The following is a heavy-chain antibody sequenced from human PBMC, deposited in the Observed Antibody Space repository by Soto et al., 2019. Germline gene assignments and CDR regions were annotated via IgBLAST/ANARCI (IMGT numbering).Heavy chain of an antibody. V-gene: IGHV6-1*01. D-gene: IGHD5-18*01. J-gene: IGHJ3*02. CDR3: ARGGYSYGHDAFDI. CDR1: GDSVSSNSAA. CDR2: TYYRSKWYN. Sequence: SQTLSLTCAISGDSVSSNSAAWNWIRQSPSRGLEWLGRTYYRSKWYNDYAVSVKSRITINPDTSKNQFSLQLITVTPDDTAVYYCARGGYSYGHDAFDIWGQGTMVTVSS.